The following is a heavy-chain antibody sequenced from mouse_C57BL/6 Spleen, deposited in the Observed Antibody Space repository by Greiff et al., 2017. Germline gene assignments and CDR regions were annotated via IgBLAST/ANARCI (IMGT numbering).Heavy chain of an antibody. CDR1: GYTFTSYW. Sequence: QVQLQQPGAELVKPGASVKLSCKASGYTFTSYWMQWVKQRPGQGLEWIGEIDPSDSYTNYNQKFKGKATLNVDTSSSTAYMQRSSLTSEDSAVYYCARYATYFDVWGTGTTVTVSS. V-gene: IGHV1-50*01. CDR3: ARYATYFDV. D-gene: IGHD1-1*01. J-gene: IGHJ1*03. CDR2: IDPSDSYT.